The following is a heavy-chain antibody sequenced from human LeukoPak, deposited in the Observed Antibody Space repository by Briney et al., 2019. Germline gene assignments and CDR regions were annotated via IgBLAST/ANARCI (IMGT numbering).Heavy chain of an antibody. CDR3: AREARGSGRDFDY. V-gene: IGHV3-48*02. D-gene: IGHD1-26*01. Sequence: GGSLRLSCAASGFTFSTYAVGWVRQPPGMGLEWISYIGTRSNPIYYADSVKGRFTISRDDAKNSLYLQMNSLRDEDTAVYFCAREARGSGRDFDYWGQGILVTVSS. CDR2: IGTRSNPI. J-gene: IGHJ4*02. CDR1: GFTFSTYA.